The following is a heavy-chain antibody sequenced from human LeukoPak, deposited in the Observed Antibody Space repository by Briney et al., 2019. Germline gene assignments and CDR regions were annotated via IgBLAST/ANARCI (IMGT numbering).Heavy chain of an antibody. D-gene: IGHD3-10*01. V-gene: IGHV1-18*01. CDR1: GYTFTSYG. J-gene: IGHJ4*02. CDR3: ARAQSRKITMVRGVPFDY. Sequence: ASVKVSCKASGYTFTSYGISWVRQAPGQGLEWMGWISAYNGNTNYAQKLQGRVTMTTDTSTSTAYMELRSLRSDDTAVYYCARAQSRKITMVRGVPFDYWGQGTLVTVSS. CDR2: ISAYNGNT.